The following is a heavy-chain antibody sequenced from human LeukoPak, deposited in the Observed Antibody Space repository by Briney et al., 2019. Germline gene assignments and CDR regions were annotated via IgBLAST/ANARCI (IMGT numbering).Heavy chain of an antibody. CDR3: ARDAQYGDSNWFDP. CDR1: GGSISSYY. Sequence: SETLSLTCTVSGGSISSYYWSWIRQPPGKGLEWIGYIYYSGSTNYNPSLKSRVTISVDTSKNQFSLKLSSVTAADTAVYYCARDAQYGDSNWFDPWGQGTLVTVSS. D-gene: IGHD4-17*01. J-gene: IGHJ5*02. V-gene: IGHV4-59*01. CDR2: IYYSGST.